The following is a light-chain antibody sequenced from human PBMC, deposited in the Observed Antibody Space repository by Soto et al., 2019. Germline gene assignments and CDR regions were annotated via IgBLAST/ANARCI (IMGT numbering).Light chain of an antibody. CDR1: QSVSRY. Sequence: EIALTQSPATLSLSPGERATLSCRASQSVSRYLAWYQQKPCQAPRLLIYDASNRATGIPARFSGSGSGTDFILTISSLEPEDFAVYYCQQRGNWPSFGGGTKVEIK. J-gene: IGKJ4*01. CDR2: DAS. CDR3: QQRGNWPS. V-gene: IGKV3-11*01.